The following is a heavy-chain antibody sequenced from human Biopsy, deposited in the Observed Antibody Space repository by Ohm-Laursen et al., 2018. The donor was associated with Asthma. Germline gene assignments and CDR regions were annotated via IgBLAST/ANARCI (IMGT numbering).Heavy chain of an antibody. J-gene: IGHJ4*02. D-gene: IGHD3-16*01. CDR3: ARDFSRAIMIGGGREHYFDF. Sequence: SLRLSCAASGFSVSTKYMSWVRQAPGKGLEWVSLIYSGDNTYYADSVKGRFTISRDHSKNTLHLQMNSLSPEDTAVYYCARDFSRAIMIGGGREHYFDFWGQGTLVTVSS. V-gene: IGHV3-53*01. CDR1: GFSVSTKY. CDR2: IYSGDNT.